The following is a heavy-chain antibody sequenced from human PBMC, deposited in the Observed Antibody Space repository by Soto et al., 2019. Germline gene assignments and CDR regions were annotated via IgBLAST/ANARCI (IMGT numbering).Heavy chain of an antibody. CDR3: ARASTYYYDSSGYSPYNWFDP. V-gene: IGHV4-30-2*01. Sequence: PSETLSLTCAVSGGSISSGGYSWSWIRQPPGKGLEWIGYIYHSGSTYYNPSLKSRVTISVDRSKNQFSLKLSSVTAADTAVYYCARASTYYYDSSGYSPYNWFDPWGQGTLVTVS. J-gene: IGHJ5*02. CDR2: IYHSGST. D-gene: IGHD3-22*01. CDR1: GGSISSGGYS.